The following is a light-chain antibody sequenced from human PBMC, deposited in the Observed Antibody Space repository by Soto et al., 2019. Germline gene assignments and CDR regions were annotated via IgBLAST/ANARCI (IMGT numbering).Light chain of an antibody. CDR2: ATS. CDR3: QQSSSFPLT. CDR1: QGISNW. V-gene: IGKV1-12*01. J-gene: IGKJ3*01. Sequence: DIQMTQSPSFVSASVGDRVTITCRASQGISNWLAWYQQKPGKAPKLLIYATSNLQGGVPSRFSGSGSGTDFTLTIRSLQPEDSETYYCQQSSSFPLTFGPGTKVDIK.